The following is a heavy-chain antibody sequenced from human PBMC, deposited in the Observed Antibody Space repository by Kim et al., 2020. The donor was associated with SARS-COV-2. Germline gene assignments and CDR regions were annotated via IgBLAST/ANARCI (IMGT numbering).Heavy chain of an antibody. D-gene: IGHD3-9*01. Sequence: SETLSHTCTVSGGSISSYYWSWIRQPPGKGLEWIGYIYYSGSTNYNPSLKSRVTISVDTSKNQFSLKLSSVTAADTAVYYCARIPARKYFDWLSLPWHF. CDR2: IYYSGST. J-gene: IGHJ4*01. CDR1: GGSISSYY. CDR3: ARIPARKYFDWLSLPWHF. V-gene: IGHV4-59*01.